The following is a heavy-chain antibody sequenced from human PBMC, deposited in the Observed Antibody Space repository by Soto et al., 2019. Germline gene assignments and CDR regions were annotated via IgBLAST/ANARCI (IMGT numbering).Heavy chain of an antibody. Sequence: QGQLQESGPGLVKASQTLSLSCDVSGVSVSSGGFYWSWIRQPPGKGLEWIGYIYFSSVTYYNPSLKSRVSISADRSKNHLSLNLSSVTAADTAVYFSAREMRVAPGPPRNFLDVWGPGVLFTVSS. J-gene: IGHJ4*02. V-gene: IGHV4-31*11. CDR1: GVSVSSGGFY. CDR3: AREMRVAPGPPRNFLDV. CDR2: IYFSSVT. D-gene: IGHD1-7*01.